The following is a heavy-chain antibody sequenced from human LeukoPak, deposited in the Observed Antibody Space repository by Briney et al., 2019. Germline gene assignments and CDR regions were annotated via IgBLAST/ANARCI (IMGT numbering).Heavy chain of an antibody. J-gene: IGHJ4*02. CDR3: AKVRTAIVDY. D-gene: IGHD5-18*01. CDR2: ISGSGGST. V-gene: IGHV3-23*01. Sequence: LTGGSLRLSCAASGFTFSSYWMSWVLQAPGKGLEWVSAISGSGGSTYYADSVKGRFTISRDNSKNTLYLQMNSLRAEDTAVYYCAKVRTAIVDYWGQGTLVTVSS. CDR1: GFTFSSYW.